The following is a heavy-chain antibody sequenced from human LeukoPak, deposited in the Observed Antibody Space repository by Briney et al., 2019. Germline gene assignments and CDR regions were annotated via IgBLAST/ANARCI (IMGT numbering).Heavy chain of an antibody. D-gene: IGHD1-26*01. CDR3: ARGLSRSGRYRFDY. V-gene: IGHV1-2*02. CDR2: INPNSGGT. J-gene: IGHJ4*02. Sequence: ASVKVSCKASGYTFTGYYMHWVRQAPGQGLEWMGWINPNSGGTNYAQKFQGRVTITRNASISTAYMELSSLRSEDTAVYYCARGLSRSGRYRFDYWGQGTLVTVSS. CDR1: GYTFTGYY.